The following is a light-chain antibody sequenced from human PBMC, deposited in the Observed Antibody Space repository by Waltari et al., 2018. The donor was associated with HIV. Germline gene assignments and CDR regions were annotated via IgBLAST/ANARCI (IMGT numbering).Light chain of an antibody. Sequence: QSVLTQPPSVSGAPGQRVTISCSGNASNIGAGYDVQWYQQLPGRAPKVLIYDNSNRLSWVPGRVSGSKSGTSASQAITGLQAEGEAEYYCQSYDSTLTGWVFGGGTLLTVL. CDR2: DNS. J-gene: IGLJ3*02. CDR3: QSYDSTLTGWV. V-gene: IGLV1-40*01. CDR1: ASNIGAGYD.